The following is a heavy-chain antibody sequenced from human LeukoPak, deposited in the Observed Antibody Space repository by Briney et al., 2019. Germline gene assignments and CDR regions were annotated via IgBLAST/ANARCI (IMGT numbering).Heavy chain of an antibody. CDR2: VTYRGKT. D-gene: IGHD6-19*01. J-gene: IGHJ4*02. V-gene: IGHV4-34*01. CDR1: GSFDIYY. Sequence: SETLSLTCAVYGSFDIYYWTIVRHPPGKGLEWVGEVTYRGKTDYNPSLKSRVSISVDRTTQQFSLRLTSVTVADTAVYYCAGYGGDWYHDSWGQGTLIIVSS. CDR3: AGYGGDWYHDS.